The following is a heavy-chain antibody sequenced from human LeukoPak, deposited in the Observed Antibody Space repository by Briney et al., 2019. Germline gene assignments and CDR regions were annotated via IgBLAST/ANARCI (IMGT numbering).Heavy chain of an antibody. D-gene: IGHD3-3*01. CDR3: ARHQGGFLEWYYFDY. CDR1: GGSISSSSYY. Sequence: SETLSLTCTVSGGSISSSSYYWGWIRQPPGKGLEWIGSIYYSGSTYYNPSLKSRVAISVDTSKKQFSLKLSSVTAADTAVYYCARHQGGFLEWYYFDYWGQGTLVTVSS. CDR2: IYYSGST. V-gene: IGHV4-39*01. J-gene: IGHJ4*02.